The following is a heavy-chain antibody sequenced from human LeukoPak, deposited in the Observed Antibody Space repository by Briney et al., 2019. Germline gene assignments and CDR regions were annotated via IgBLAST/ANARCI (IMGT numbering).Heavy chain of an antibody. Sequence: GASVKVSCKASGYTFTSYAMNWVRQAPGQGLEWMGWINTNTGNPTYAQGFTGRFVFSLDTSVSTAYLQISSLKAEDTAVYYCARDFGDTAMAYPNAFDIWGQGTMVTVSS. CDR3: ARDFGDTAMAYPNAFDI. CDR2: INTNTGNP. J-gene: IGHJ3*02. CDR1: GYTFTSYA. V-gene: IGHV7-4-1*02. D-gene: IGHD5-18*01.